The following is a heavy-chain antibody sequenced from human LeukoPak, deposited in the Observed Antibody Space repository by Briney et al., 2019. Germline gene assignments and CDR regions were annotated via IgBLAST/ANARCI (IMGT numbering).Heavy chain of an antibody. CDR1: GFTFSNYW. D-gene: IGHD2-21*01. CDR3: AMRAYCGGDCYRALDAFDI. J-gene: IGHJ3*02. V-gene: IGHV3-74*01. CDR2: INTDETST. Sequence: PGGSLRLSSAASGFTFSNYWMHWVRQAPGKGLVWVSRINTDETSTSYADSVKGRFTISRDNAKNTLYLQMNSLRAEDMAVYYCAMRAYCGGDCYRALDAFDIWGQGTMVTVSS.